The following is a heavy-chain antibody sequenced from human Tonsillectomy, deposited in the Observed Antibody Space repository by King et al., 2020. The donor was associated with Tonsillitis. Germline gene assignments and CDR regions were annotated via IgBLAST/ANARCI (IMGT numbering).Heavy chain of an antibody. D-gene: IGHD2-2*01. J-gene: IGHJ5*02. CDR3: AKDSQPLTPKWFDP. Sequence: VQLVESGGGLVQPGGSLRLSCAASGFTFSSQAMSWVRQAPGKGLEWVSVIYTDDSSTYYADSVKGRFTISRDNSKNTLYLRMNSLRAEDTAVYYCAKDSQPLTPKWFDPWGPGT. CDR2: IYTDDSST. CDR1: GFTFSSQA. V-gene: IGHV3-23*03.